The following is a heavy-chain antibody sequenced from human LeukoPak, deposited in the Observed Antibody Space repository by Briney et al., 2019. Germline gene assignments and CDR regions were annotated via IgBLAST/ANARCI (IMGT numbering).Heavy chain of an antibody. J-gene: IGHJ5*02. V-gene: IGHV4-39*01. D-gene: IGHD3-22*01. CDR3: ASYYYDSSGYYYNWFDP. CDR2: MYYSGST. Sequence: SETLSLTCCVSGGSISSSRYYWGWIRQPPGKGLEWIGSMYYSGSTYYNPSLKSRVTISVDTSKNQCSLKLSSVTAADTAVYYCASYYYDSSGYYYNWFDPWGQGTLVTVSS. CDR1: GGSISSSRYY.